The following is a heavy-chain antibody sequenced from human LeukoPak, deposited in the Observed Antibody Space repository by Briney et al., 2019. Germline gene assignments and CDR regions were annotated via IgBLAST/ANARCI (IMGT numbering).Heavy chain of an antibody. Sequence: GGSLRLSCAASGFTFSSYSMNWVRQAPGKGLEWVSYISSSSTIYYADSVKGRFTISRDNSKNTLYLQMNSLRAEDTAVYYCAKVGGSYYNNWFDPWGQGTLVTVSS. D-gene: IGHD1-26*01. CDR3: AKVGGSYYNNWFDP. J-gene: IGHJ5*02. CDR2: ISSSSTI. V-gene: IGHV3-48*01. CDR1: GFTFSSYS.